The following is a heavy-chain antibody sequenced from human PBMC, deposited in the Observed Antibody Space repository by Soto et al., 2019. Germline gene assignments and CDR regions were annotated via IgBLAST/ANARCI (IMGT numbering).Heavy chain of an antibody. CDR3: AIEGIYCSSTSCSKFRGMDV. CDR1: GYTFTSYG. J-gene: IGHJ6*02. D-gene: IGHD2-2*01. Sequence: GASVKVSCKASGYTFTSYGISWVRQAPGQGLEWMGWISAYNGNTNYAQKLRGRVTMTTDTSTSTAYMELRSLRSDDTAVYYCAIEGIYCSSTSCSKFRGMDVWGQGTTVTVSS. CDR2: ISAYNGNT. V-gene: IGHV1-18*01.